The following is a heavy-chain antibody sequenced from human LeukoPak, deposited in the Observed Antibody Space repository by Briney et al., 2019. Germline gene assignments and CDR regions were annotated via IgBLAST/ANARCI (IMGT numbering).Heavy chain of an antibody. V-gene: IGHV3-23*01. D-gene: IGHD3-9*01. CDR2: FTTAGADI. CDR3: AKVRTTGYLTFDY. Sequence: PGGSLRLSCEASGFTFSSYAMSWVRQAPGKGLEWVAGFTTAGADIHYADSVKGRFTVSRDNFKNTLYLQMHSLRSDDTAVYFCAKVRTTGYLTFDYWGQGTLVTVSS. CDR1: GFTFSSYA. J-gene: IGHJ4*02.